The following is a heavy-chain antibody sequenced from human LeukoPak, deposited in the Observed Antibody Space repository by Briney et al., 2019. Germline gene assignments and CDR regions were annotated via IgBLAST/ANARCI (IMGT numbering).Heavy chain of an antibody. J-gene: IGHJ5*02. Sequence: SETLSLTCTVSGGSISSHYWSWIRQPPGKGLEWIGYIYYSGSTNYNPSLKSRVTISVDTSKNQFSLELSSVTAADTAVYYCARAAAHNWFDPWGQGTLVTVSS. CDR1: GGSISSHY. V-gene: IGHV4-59*11. CDR3: ARAAAHNWFDP. CDR2: IYYSGST.